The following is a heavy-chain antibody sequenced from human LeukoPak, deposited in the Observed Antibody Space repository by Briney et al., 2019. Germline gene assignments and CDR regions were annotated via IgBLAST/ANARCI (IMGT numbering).Heavy chain of an antibody. J-gene: IGHJ5*02. CDR2: ISPHSTYR. Sequence: ASVKVSCKASGFTFTGYYIHWVRQAPGQGLEWMGYISPHSTYRSSAQQFEGRVTMTRDTSMSTAYMELSGLRSDDTAVYYCAREARIAAAGRNNWFDPWGQGTLVTVSS. V-gene: IGHV1-2*02. D-gene: IGHD6-13*01. CDR3: AREARIAAAGRNNWFDP. CDR1: GFTFTGYY.